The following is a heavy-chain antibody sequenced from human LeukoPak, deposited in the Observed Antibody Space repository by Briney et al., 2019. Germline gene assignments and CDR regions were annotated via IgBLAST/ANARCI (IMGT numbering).Heavy chain of an antibody. CDR3: ARDRLGYYWDY. CDR1: GYTFTGYY. V-gene: IGHV1-2*02. Sequence: ASVKVSCKASGYTFTGYYIHWVRQAPGQGLEWMGWINPNSGGTNYAQKFQGRVTMTRDTSISTAYMELNSLRSDDTAVYYCARDRLGYYWDYWGQGTLVTVSS. J-gene: IGHJ4*02. CDR2: INPNSGGT. D-gene: IGHD1-26*01.